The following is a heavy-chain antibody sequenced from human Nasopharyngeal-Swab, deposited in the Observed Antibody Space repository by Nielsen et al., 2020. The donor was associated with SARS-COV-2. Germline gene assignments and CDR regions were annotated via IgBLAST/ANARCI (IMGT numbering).Heavy chain of an antibody. D-gene: IGHD1-26*01. J-gene: IGHJ4*02. V-gene: IGHV1-24*01. CDR3: ATTPAYSGSYEAGPATNGEFDY. Sequence: ASVKVSCKVSGYTLTELSMHWVRQAPGKGLEWMGGFDPEDGETIYAQKFQGRVTMTEDTSTDTAYMKLSSLRSEDTAVYYCATTPAYSGSYEAGPATNGEFDYWGQGTLVTVSS. CDR1: GYTLTELS. CDR2: FDPEDGET.